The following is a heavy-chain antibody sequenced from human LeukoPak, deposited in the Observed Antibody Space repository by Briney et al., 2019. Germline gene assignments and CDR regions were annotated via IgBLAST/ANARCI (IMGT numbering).Heavy chain of an antibody. CDR3: ARDLGLRLGELSPIDY. D-gene: IGHD3-16*02. Sequence: GGSLRLSCAASGFTFSSYSMNWVRQAPGKGLEWVSSISSSSSYIYYADSVKGRFTISRGNAKNSLYLQMNSLRAEDTAVYYCARDLGLRLGELSPIDYWGQGTLVTVSS. V-gene: IGHV3-21*01. J-gene: IGHJ4*02. CDR1: GFTFSSYS. CDR2: ISSSSSYI.